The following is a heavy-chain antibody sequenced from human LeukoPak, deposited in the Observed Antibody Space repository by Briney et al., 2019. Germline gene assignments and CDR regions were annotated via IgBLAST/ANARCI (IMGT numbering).Heavy chain of an antibody. D-gene: IGHD6-19*01. J-gene: IGHJ5*02. CDR2: IYYSGST. CDR3: ARHIAVAGTGNWFDP. V-gene: IGHV4-59*01. Sequence: SETLSLTCTVSGASISSYYWSWIQQPPGKGLEWIGYIYYSGSTNYNPSLKSRVTISVDTSKKQFSLRLTSVTAADTAVYYCARHIAVAGTGNWFDPWGQGTLVTVSS. CDR1: GASISSYY.